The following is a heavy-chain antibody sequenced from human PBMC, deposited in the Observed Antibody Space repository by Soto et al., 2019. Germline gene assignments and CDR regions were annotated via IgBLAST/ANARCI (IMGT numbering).Heavy chain of an antibody. V-gene: IGHV3-7*03. CDR1: GFTFSSYW. CDR2: IKQDGSEK. Sequence: GGSLRLSCPASGFTFSSYWMSWVRQAPGKGLEWVANIKQDGSEKYYVDSVKGRFTISRDNAKNSLYLQMNSLRAEDTAVYYCATFDYWGQGTLVTVSS. CDR3: ATFDY. J-gene: IGHJ4*02.